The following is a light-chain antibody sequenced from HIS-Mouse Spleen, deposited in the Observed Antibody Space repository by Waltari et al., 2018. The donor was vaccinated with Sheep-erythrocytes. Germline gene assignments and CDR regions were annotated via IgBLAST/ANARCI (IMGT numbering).Light chain of an antibody. CDR2: DVS. CDR3: CSYAGSSTPWV. CDR1: SSDVGGYNY. Sequence: QSALTQPRSVSGSPGQSVTISCTGTSSDVGGYNYVSWYQQHPGKAPKLMIYDVSKRPSGVANRFSGSKSCNTASLTISGLQAEDEADYYCCSYAGSSTPWVFGGGTKLTVL. J-gene: IGLJ3*02. V-gene: IGLV2-11*01.